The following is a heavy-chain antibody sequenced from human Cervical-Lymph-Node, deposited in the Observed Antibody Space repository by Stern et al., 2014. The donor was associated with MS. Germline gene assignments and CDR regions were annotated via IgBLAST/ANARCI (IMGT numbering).Heavy chain of an antibody. CDR1: GFTFSTYG. CDR3: ARGDNWRRLNY. J-gene: IGHJ4*02. CDR2: ISDDGSKK. D-gene: IGHD1-20*01. V-gene: IGHV3-30*03. Sequence: QVQLVESGGGVVQPGRSLRLSCAASGFTFSTYGMHWVRQAPGKGLEWVAVISDDGSKKFYGDSVKGRFTISRDNSKNTLYLQMNSLRAEDTAVFYCARGDNWRRLNYWGQGTLVTVSS.